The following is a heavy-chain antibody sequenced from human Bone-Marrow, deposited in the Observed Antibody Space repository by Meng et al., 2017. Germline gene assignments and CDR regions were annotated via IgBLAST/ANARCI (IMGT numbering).Heavy chain of an antibody. CDR2: MNPNSGNA. Sequence: ASVKVSCKASGYTFITYDLNWVRQATGQGLEWMGWMNPNSGNAGYAQKFQGRVTISRNTSITTAYMELSSLRSEDTAVYYCARDPARNAIRLIRIAAAGTGAFDIWGQGTMVTVSS. CDR1: GYTFITYD. CDR3: ARDPARNAIRLIRIAAAGTGAFDI. V-gene: IGHV1-8*03. D-gene: IGHD6-13*01. J-gene: IGHJ3*02.